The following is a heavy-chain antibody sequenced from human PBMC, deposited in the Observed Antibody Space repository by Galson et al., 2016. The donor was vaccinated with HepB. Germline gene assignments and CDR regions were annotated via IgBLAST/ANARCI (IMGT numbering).Heavy chain of an antibody. Sequence: SLRLSCAASGFTFSSYAMSWVRQVPGKGLEWVSTINGVDDGTYYADSVKGRFTISRDNAKNSLYLQMNSLRAEDTAVYYCASGASKFDYWGQGTLVIVSS. CDR3: ASGASKFDY. J-gene: IGHJ4*02. CDR1: GFTFSSYA. V-gene: IGHV3-23*01. CDR2: INGVDDGT. D-gene: IGHD1-26*01.